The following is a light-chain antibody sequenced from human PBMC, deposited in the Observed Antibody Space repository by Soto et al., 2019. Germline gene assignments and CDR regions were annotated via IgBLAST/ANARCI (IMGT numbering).Light chain of an antibody. CDR3: QQRYDWPLT. V-gene: IGKV3-11*01. CDR1: QSISRY. CDR2: DVS. Sequence: EIVLTQSPVTLSLSPGETATLSCRASQSISRYLAWYQQKPGQAPRLLVSDVSNRATGIPAKFSGSGSGTDFTLTISSLEPEDFVVYYCQQRYDWPLTFGGGTKVEI. J-gene: IGKJ4*02.